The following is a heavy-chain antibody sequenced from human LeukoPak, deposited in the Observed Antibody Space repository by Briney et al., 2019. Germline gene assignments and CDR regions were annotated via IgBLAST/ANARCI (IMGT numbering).Heavy chain of an antibody. CDR3: ARGFTGGY. Sequence: PSETLSLTCAVYGGSFSGYYWSWIRQPPGKGLEWIGEINHSGSTNYNPSLESRVTISVDTSKNQFSLKLSSVTAADTAVYYCARGFTGGYWGQGTLVTVSS. J-gene: IGHJ4*02. CDR2: INHSGST. D-gene: IGHD1-14*01. CDR1: GGSFSGYY. V-gene: IGHV4-34*01.